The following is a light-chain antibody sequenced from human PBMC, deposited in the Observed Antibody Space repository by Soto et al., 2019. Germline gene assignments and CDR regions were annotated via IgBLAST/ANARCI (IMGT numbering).Light chain of an antibody. CDR2: DAS. J-gene: IGKJ1*01. V-gene: IGKV3-20*01. CDR1: RSLSSTS. Sequence: EIVLTQSPGTLSLSPGERAALSCRASRSLSSTSLAWYQQRPGQAPRLLIYDASSRATGIPDRFSGSGSGTDFTLTINRLEPDDFAVYYCQQYGSSHRTFGQGTKVDIK. CDR3: QQYGSSHRT.